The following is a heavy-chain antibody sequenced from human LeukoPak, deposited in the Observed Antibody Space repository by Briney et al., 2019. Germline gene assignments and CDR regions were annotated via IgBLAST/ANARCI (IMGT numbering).Heavy chain of an antibody. CDR3: ARENEDHFDY. J-gene: IGHJ4*02. V-gene: IGHV3-48*04. CDR1: GFAFSSYS. CDR2: ISSGTSTM. Sequence: GSLRLSCAASGFAFSSYSMNWVRQAPGRGLEWVSYISSGTSTMYYADSVRGRFTISRDNAKNSLYLQMNTLRAEDTAVYYCARENEDHFDYWGQGTLVTVSS.